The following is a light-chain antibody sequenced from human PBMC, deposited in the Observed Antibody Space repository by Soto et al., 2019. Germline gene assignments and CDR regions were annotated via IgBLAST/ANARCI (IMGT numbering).Light chain of an antibody. Sequence: EIVMTQSPATLSVSPGEGATLSCRASQSVGSNLAWYQQKPGQAPRLLIYGASTRATGIPARFSGSGSGTELTLNINSLQSEDFAVYYCQQYNNWFRTFGQGTKVEIK. V-gene: IGKV3-15*01. CDR3: QQYNNWFRT. CDR2: GAS. CDR1: QSVGSN. J-gene: IGKJ1*01.